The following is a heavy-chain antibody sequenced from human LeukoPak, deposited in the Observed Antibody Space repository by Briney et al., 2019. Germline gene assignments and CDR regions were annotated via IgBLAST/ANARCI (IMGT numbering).Heavy chain of an antibody. CDR2: IYHSGNT. V-gene: IGHV4-30-4*08. Sequence: TSSETLSLTCTVSGGSISGGDYYWGWIRQPPGKGLEWIGYIYHSGNTYYNPSLKSRLTISVDTPRNQFSLNLYSVTAADTAVYYCARVVATWAYYMDVWGTGTTVTVSS. D-gene: IGHD1-1*01. J-gene: IGHJ6*03. CDR1: GGSISGGDYY. CDR3: ARVVATWAYYMDV.